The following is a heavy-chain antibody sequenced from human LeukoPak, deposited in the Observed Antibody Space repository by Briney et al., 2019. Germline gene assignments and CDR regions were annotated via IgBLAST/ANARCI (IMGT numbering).Heavy chain of an antibody. V-gene: IGHV3-7*01. Sequence: GGSLRLSCAASGFTFTNNFMSWVRQVPGKGLEWVANIKQDGSETTYADSVRGRFTIFRDNAKDSVYLQMNSLRAEDSATYYCVREGFYFFDFWGQGTLVTVSS. CDR2: IKQDGSET. CDR1: GFTFTNNF. CDR3: VREGFYFFDF. J-gene: IGHJ4*01.